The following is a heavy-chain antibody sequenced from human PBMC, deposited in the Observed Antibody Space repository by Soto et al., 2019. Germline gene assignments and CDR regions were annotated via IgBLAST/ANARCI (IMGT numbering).Heavy chain of an antibody. V-gene: IGHV3-9*01. D-gene: IGHD3-10*01. J-gene: IGHJ4*02. CDR3: AKDSGFQPDYFDY. Sequence: GGSLRLSCAASGFTFDDYAMHWVRQAPGKGLEWVSAISWNSGSIGYADSVKGRFTISRDNAKNSLYLQMNSLRAEDTALYYCAKDSGFQPDYFDYWGQGTLVTVSS. CDR2: ISWNSGSI. CDR1: GFTFDDYA.